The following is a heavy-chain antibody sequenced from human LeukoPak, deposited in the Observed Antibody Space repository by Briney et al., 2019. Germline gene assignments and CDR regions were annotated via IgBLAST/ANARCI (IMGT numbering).Heavy chain of an antibody. CDR2: ISTTGDFI. CDR1: GFTFSSYA. CDR3: AGRDCTNGLCQFDY. J-gene: IGHJ4*02. V-gene: IGHV3-21*01. Sequence: PGRSLRLSCAASGFTFSSYAMSFLRRAPGKGLEWVSSISTTGDFIHYADSVKGRFTISRDNAKNSLYLQMNSLRAEDTAIYYCAGRDCTNGLCQFDYWGQGTLVTVSS. D-gene: IGHD2-8*01.